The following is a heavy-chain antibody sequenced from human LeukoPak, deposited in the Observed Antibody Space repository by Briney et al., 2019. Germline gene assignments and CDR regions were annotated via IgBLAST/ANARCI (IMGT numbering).Heavy chain of an antibody. D-gene: IGHD3-10*01. CDR2: IIPILGIA. V-gene: IGHV1-69*04. J-gene: IGHJ6*02. Sequence: GSSVTVSCKASGGTFSSYAISWVRQAPGQGLEWMGRIIPILGIANYAQKFQGRVTITADKSTSTAYMELSSLRSEDTAVYYCAGGSLLWFGEPPVVYYYGMDVWGQGTTVTVSS. CDR1: GGTFSSYA. CDR3: AGGSLLWFGEPPVVYYYGMDV.